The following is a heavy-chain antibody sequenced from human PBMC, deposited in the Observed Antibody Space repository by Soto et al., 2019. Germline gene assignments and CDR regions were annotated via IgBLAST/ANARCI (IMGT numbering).Heavy chain of an antibody. CDR3: ARAREYSSSWPPFDY. D-gene: IGHD6-13*01. J-gene: IGHJ4*02. CDR1: GYTFTGYY. V-gene: IGHV1-2*02. CDR2: INPNSGGT. Sequence: ASVKVSFKASGYTFTGYYMHWVRQAPGQGLEWMGWINPNSGGTNYAQKFQGRVTMTRDTSISTAYMELSRLRSDDTAVYYCARAREYSSSWPPFDYWGQGTLVTVSS.